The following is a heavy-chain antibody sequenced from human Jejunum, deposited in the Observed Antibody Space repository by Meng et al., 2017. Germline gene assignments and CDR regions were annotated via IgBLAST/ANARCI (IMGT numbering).Heavy chain of an antibody. J-gene: IGHJ1*01. Sequence: QGQLGQSGAEVKKPGASVKVSCKASGYTFTSYDINWVRQATGQGLEWMGWINPSSGTNYAQKFQGRVTMTRDTSISTAYMELSSLTSDDTAVYYCARGLGSDFLEYFQHWGQGTLVTVSS. V-gene: IGHV1-2*02. CDR2: INPSSGT. CDR1: GYTFTSYD. D-gene: IGHD2-21*02. CDR3: ARGLGSDFLEYFQH.